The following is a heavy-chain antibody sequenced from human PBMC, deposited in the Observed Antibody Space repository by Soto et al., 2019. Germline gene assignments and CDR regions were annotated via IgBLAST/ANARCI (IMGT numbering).Heavy chain of an antibody. Sequence: SETLSLTCTVSGGSISSGVYYWSWIRHHPGKGLEWIGYIYYSGSTYYNPSLKSRVTISVDTSKNQFSLKLSSVTAADTAVYYCARDNNGDYYYGMDVWGQGTTVTVSS. V-gene: IGHV4-31*03. CDR3: ARDNNGDYYYGMDV. D-gene: IGHD4-17*01. J-gene: IGHJ6*02. CDR2: IYYSGST. CDR1: GGSISSGVYY.